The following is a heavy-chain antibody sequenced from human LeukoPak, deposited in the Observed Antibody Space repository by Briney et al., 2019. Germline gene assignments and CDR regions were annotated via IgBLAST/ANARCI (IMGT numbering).Heavy chain of an antibody. D-gene: IGHD1-26*01. Sequence: GESLQISCKGSGYSFTSYWIGWVRQMPGKGLKWMGIIYPGDSDARYSPSFQGQVTISADKSISTAYLQWSSLKASDTAMYYCARRRDLYSGSYYPFDYWGQGTLVTASS. J-gene: IGHJ4*02. CDR3: ARRRDLYSGSYYPFDY. CDR1: GYSFTSYW. V-gene: IGHV5-51*01. CDR2: IYPGDSDA.